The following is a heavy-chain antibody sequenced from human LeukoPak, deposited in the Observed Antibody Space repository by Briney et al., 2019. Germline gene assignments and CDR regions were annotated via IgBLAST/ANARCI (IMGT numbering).Heavy chain of an antibody. J-gene: IGHJ6*03. V-gene: IGHV1-8*03. CDR3: ARALRGYSSSGYYYYMDV. CDR2: MNPNSGNT. CDR1: GYTFTSYD. D-gene: IGHD6-13*01. Sequence: GSSVKVSCKASGYTFTSYDINWVRQATGQGLEWMGWMNPNSGNTGYAQKFQGRVTITRNTSISTAYMELSSLRSGDTAVYYCARALRGYSSSGYYYYMDVWGKGTTVTVSS.